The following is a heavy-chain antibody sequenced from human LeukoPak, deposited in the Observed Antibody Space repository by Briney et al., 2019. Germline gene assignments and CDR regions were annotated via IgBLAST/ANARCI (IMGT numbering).Heavy chain of an antibody. Sequence: PSETLSLTCNVSGGSISSNYWSWIRQPPGKGLEWIGHIYDSGSTNYNPSLKSRVAISVDTSKNQFSLKLSSVTAADTAVYYCARGSRYHYDSSGYYYEEYFQHWGQGTPVTVSS. CDR1: GGSISSNY. CDR3: ARGSRYHYDSSGYYYEEYFQH. V-gene: IGHV4-59*01. J-gene: IGHJ1*01. CDR2: IYDSGST. D-gene: IGHD3-22*01.